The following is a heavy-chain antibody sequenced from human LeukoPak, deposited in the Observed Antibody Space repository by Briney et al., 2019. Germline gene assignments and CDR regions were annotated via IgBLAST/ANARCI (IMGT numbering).Heavy chain of an antibody. V-gene: IGHV4-4*07. CDR1: GGSINPYY. D-gene: IGHD2-2*02. CDR2: IYTSGGT. CDR3: ASSPGYCSSISCYSYFDY. J-gene: IGHJ4*02. Sequence: SETLSLTCTVSGGSINPYYWSWIRQPAGEGLEWIGRIYTSGGTNYNPSLKSRVTMSVDTSKNQFSLKLSSVTAADTAVYYCASSPGYCSSISCYSYFDYWGQGTLVTVSS.